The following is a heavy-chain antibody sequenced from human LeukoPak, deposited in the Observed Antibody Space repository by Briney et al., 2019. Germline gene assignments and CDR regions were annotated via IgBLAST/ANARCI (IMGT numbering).Heavy chain of an antibody. Sequence: PSETLSLTCTVSGGSISSSSYYWGWIRQPPGKGLEWIGSIYYSGSTYYNPSLKSRVTISVDTSKNQFSLKLTSVTAADTAVYYCARRRPGGIVDYWGQGTLVTVSS. CDR3: ARRRPGGIVDY. D-gene: IGHD1-26*01. J-gene: IGHJ4*02. CDR2: IYYSGST. V-gene: IGHV4-39*07. CDR1: GGSISSSSYY.